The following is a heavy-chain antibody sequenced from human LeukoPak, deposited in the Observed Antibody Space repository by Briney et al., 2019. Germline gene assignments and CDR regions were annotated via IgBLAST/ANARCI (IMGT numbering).Heavy chain of an antibody. D-gene: IGHD6-19*01. Sequence: PGGSLRLSCAASGFTFSSYAMSWVRHTPGKGLEWVRQAPGKGLEWVSAISGSGASTYYADSAKGRFTISRDNSKNTLYLQMNGLRAEDTAVYYCAKVSQVAVAVAEGYFDYWGQGTLVTVSS. CDR3: AKVSQVAVAVAEGYFDY. V-gene: IGHV3-23*01. CDR1: GFTFSSYA. J-gene: IGHJ4*02. CDR2: ISGSGAST.